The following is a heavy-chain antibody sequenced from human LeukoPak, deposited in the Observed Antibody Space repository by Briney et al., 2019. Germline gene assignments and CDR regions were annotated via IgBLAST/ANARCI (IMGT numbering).Heavy chain of an antibody. D-gene: IGHD6-19*01. CDR2: IYYSGSN. J-gene: IGHJ3*01. CDR1: GGSISSSGYY. Sequence: PSETLSLTCTVSGGSISSSGYYWGWIRQTPGKGLEWIGSIYYSGSNYHNPSLKSRVSMSVDTSKNQFSLTLRSVTAADTAVYYCARETEKQWQYWGQGTMATVSS. CDR3: ARETEKQWQY. V-gene: IGHV4-39*07.